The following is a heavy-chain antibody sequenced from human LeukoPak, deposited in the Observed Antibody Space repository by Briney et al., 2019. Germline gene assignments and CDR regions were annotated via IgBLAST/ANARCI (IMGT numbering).Heavy chain of an antibody. D-gene: IGHD3-10*01. V-gene: IGHV4-4*09. CDR3: ARRYYYNLGSFPFDF. CDR2: IYTSGGT. CDR1: GDSISSYY. J-gene: IGHJ4*02. Sequence: SETLSLTCTVSGDSISSYYWSWIRQPPGKGLEWIGYIYTSGGTNYIPSLKGRVTISIDTSKNQFYLNLSSVTAADTAVYYCARRYYYNLGSFPFDFWGQGTLVTVSS.